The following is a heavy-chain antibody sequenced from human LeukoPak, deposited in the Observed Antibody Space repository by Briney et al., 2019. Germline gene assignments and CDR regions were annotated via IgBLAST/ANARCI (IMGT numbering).Heavy chain of an antibody. D-gene: IGHD5-24*01. CDR3: ARRIQGMAPYYFDY. V-gene: IGHV3-74*01. J-gene: IGHJ4*02. CDR1: GFTFSSYW. Sequence: GGSLRLSCTASGFTFSSYWMHWVRQAPGKGLVWVSRINSDGGSTSYADSVKGRFTISRDSAKNTLYLQMNSLSAEDTAVYYCARRIQGMAPYYFDYWGQGTLVTVSS. CDR2: INSDGGST.